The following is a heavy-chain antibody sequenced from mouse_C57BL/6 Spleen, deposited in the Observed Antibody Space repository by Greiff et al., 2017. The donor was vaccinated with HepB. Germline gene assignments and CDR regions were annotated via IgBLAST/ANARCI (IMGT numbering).Heavy chain of an antibody. D-gene: IGHD1-1*01. J-gene: IGHJ1*03. Sequence: LVESGAELVKPGASVKLSCKASGYTFTSYWMQWVNQRPGQGLEWIGEIDPSDSYTNYNQKFKGKATLTVDTSSSTAYMQLSSLTSEDSAVYYCARGSYGSSYTYFDVWGTGTTVTVSS. CDR2: IDPSDSYT. CDR1: GYTFTSYW. V-gene: IGHV1-50*01. CDR3: ARGSYGSSYTYFDV.